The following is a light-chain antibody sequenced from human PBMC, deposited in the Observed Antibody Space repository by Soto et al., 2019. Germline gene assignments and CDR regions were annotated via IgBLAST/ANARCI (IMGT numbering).Light chain of an antibody. V-gene: IGKV3-20*01. Sequence: EIVLTQSPCTLSSSPGERATLSCRASQSVSSSYLACYQQKPGQAPSLLIYGASSRATGIPDRFCGSGCGTDFTLIISRRQHEDYSVYYCQQYGSSPLTFGVGTKV. CDR1: QSVSSSY. CDR2: GAS. J-gene: IGKJ4*01. CDR3: QQYGSSPLT.